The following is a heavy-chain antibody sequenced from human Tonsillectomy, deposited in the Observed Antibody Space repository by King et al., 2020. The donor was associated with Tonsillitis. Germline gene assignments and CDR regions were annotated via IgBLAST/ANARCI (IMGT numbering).Heavy chain of an antibody. D-gene: IGHD3-10*01. Sequence: VQLVESGEGLVQPGGSLRLSCAASGFTSNTYAMSWVRQAPGKGLEWVSAISGSGGGTYYADSVKGRFTISRDSSKNTLYLQMNSLRAEDTAVNYCAKFALITMVRDLRPSYGMDVWGQGTTVTVSS. CDR3: AKFALITMVRDLRPSYGMDV. J-gene: IGHJ6*02. CDR2: ISGSGGGT. CDR1: GFTSNTYA. V-gene: IGHV3-23*04.